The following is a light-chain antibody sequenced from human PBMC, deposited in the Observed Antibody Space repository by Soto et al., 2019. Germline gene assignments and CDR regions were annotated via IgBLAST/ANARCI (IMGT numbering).Light chain of an antibody. CDR1: SSDVGGYEY. V-gene: IGLV2-8*01. J-gene: IGLJ2*01. CDR3: SSYAGSNNLGL. CDR2: EVN. Sequence: QSVLTQPPSASGSPGQSVTISCTGTSSDVGGYEYVSWYQQYPGKAPKLMIYEVNKRPSGVPDRFSGSKSGNTASLTVSELQAEDEAVYYCSSYAGSNNLGLFGGGTKLTVL.